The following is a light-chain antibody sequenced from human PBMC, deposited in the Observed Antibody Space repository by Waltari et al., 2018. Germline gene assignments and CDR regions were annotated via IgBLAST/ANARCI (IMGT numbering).Light chain of an antibody. CDR2: WGS. Sequence: DIVMTQSPLSLSVTPGEPASISCRSSQSLLHSEGYTFFDWYLQKPGQSPQLLIYWGSYRAYGVPDRFSGSRSGTDFTLKISRVEAEDVGVYYCMQGLQTPYTFGQGTELEIK. CDR1: QSLLHSEGYTF. CDR3: MQGLQTPYT. V-gene: IGKV2-28*01. J-gene: IGKJ2*01.